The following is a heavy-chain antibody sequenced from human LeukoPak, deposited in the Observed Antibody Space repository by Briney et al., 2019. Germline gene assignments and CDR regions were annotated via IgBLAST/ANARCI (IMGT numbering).Heavy chain of an antibody. V-gene: IGHV4-34*01. J-gene: IGHJ5*02. D-gene: IGHD3-3*01. CDR2: ITHSGIT. Sequence: KPSETLSLTCAVYGVSFTDYNWNWIRQPPGKGLEWVGVITHSGITQYNPSLTSRVTISADTSTNTFSLQLNTVTAADTTVYYCAGRPIKIYGVVIRSRRHWFDPWGQGTLVTVSS. CDR3: AGRPIKIYGVVIRSRRHWFDP. CDR1: GVSFTDYN.